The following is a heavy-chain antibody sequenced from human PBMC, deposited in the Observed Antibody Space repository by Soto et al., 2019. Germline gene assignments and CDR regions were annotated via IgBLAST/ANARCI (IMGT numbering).Heavy chain of an antibody. CDR3: AKDRTVVTPRWFDP. CDR1: GFTFSSYA. V-gene: IGHV3-23*01. CDR2: ISGSGGST. Sequence: GGSLRLSCAASGFTFSSYAMSWVRQAPGKGLEWVSAISGSGGSTYYADSVKGRLTISRDNSKNTLYLQMNSRRAEDTAVYYCAKDRTVVTPRWFDPWGQGTLVTVSS. D-gene: IGHD2-21*02. J-gene: IGHJ5*02.